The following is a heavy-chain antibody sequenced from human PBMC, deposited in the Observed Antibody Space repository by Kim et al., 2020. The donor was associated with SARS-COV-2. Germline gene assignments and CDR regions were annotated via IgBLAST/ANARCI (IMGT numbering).Heavy chain of an antibody. CDR2: ISYDGSNK. CDR1: GFTFSSYG. D-gene: IGHD2-15*01. J-gene: IGHJ4*02. CDR3: ARDGGYCSGGSCYSGDPIDY. V-gene: IGHV3-33*05. Sequence: GGSLRLSCAASGFTFSSYGMHWVRQAPGKGLEWVAVISYDGSNKYYADSVKGRFTISRDNSKNTLYLQMNSLRAEDTAVYYCARDGGYCSGGSCYSGDPIDYCGQGTLVTVSS.